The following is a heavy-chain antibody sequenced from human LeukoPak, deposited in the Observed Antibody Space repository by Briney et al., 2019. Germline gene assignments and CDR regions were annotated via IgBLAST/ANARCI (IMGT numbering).Heavy chain of an antibody. CDR2: IDSDGTNR. Sequence: GGSLRLSCAASGFTFSRYWMHWVRQAPGKGLVWVSRIDSDGTNRDYADSVKGRFTISRDNARNTVYLQMNSLRDEDTAGYYCEGRATGLPEYWGQGSLVTASP. D-gene: IGHD3-9*01. CDR3: EGRATGLPEY. J-gene: IGHJ4*02. CDR1: GFTFSRYW. V-gene: IGHV3-74*01.